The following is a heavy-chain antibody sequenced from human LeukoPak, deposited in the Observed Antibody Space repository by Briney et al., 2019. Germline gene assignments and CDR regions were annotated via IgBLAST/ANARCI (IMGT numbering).Heavy chain of an antibody. CDR3: ARSLRFPGPYYYYYYMDV. Sequence: ASVKVSCKASGHTFTSYDINWVRQATGQGLEWMGWMNPNSGNTGYAQKFQGRVTITRNTSISTAYMELSSLRSEDTAVYYCARSLRFPGPYYYYYYMDVWGKGTTVTISS. CDR1: GHTFTSYD. CDR2: MNPNSGNT. D-gene: IGHD3-3*01. V-gene: IGHV1-8*03. J-gene: IGHJ6*03.